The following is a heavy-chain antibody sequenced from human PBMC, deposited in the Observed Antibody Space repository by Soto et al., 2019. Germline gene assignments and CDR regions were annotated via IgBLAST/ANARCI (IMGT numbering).Heavy chain of an antibody. Sequence: SETLSLTCAVYGGSFSGYYWSWIRQPPGKGLEWIGEINHSGSTNYNPSLKSRVTISVDTSKNQFSLKLSSVTAADTAVYYCARAYSGSYPFDYWGQGTLGTVSS. D-gene: IGHD1-26*01. J-gene: IGHJ4*02. CDR3: ARAYSGSYPFDY. CDR1: GGSFSGYY. V-gene: IGHV4-34*01. CDR2: INHSGST.